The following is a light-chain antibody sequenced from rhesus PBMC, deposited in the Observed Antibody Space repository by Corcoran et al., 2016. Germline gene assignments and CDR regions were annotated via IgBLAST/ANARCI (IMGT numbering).Light chain of an antibody. CDR1: QDISNA. CDR2: ASS. V-gene: IGKV1-33*02. CDR3: QHGYSTPFT. Sequence: DIQMSQSPSSLSASVGDKVTITCRASQDISNALAWYQQKPGKVPNLLIYASSSLESGVPSRFSGSRTGTDFTLTISSLQPEDFATYYGQHGYSTPFTFGPGTKLDIK. J-gene: IGKJ3*01.